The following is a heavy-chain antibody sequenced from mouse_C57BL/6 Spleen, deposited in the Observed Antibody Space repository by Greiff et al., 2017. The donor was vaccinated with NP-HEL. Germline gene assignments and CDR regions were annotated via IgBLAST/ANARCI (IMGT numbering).Heavy chain of an antibody. V-gene: IGHV1-69*01. Sequence: QVQLQQPGAELVMPGASVKLSCKASGYTFTSYWLHWVKQRPGQGLEWIGEIDPSDSYTNYNQKFKGKSTLTVDKSSSTAYMQLSSLTSEDSAVYYCAREESLYSNFAYWGQGTLVTVSA. CDR3: AREESLYSNFAY. D-gene: IGHD2-5*01. J-gene: IGHJ3*01. CDR1: GYTFTSYW. CDR2: IDPSDSYT.